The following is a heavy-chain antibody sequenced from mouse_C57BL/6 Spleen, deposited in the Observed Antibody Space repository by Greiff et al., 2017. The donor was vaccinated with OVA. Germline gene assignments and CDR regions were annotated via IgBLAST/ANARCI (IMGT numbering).Heavy chain of an antibody. D-gene: IGHD2-3*01. J-gene: IGHJ1*03. CDR3: TRGGDGYWYFDV. CDR2: ISSGGDYI. V-gene: IGHV5-9-1*02. Sequence: EVMLVESGEGLVKPGGSLKLSCAASGFTFSSYAMSWVRQTPEKRLEWVAYISSGGDYIYYADTVKGRFTISRDNARNTLYLQMSSLKSEDTAMYYCTRGGDGYWYFDVWGTGTTVTVSS. CDR1: GFTFSSYA.